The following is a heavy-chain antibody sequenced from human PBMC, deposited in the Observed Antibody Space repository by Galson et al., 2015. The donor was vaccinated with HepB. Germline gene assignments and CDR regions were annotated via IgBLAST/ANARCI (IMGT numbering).Heavy chain of an antibody. CDR1: GVSISSTSSY. J-gene: IGHJ4*02. Sequence: ETLSLTCTVSGVSISSTSSYWGWIRQPPGKGLEWIGIMYHSGSTYFNPSLKSRVTISGDTSKNQFSLKLTSVTAADTADYYCARARYNDFWDASYFDYWGQGALVTVSS. D-gene: IGHD3-3*01. CDR2: MYHSGST. CDR3: ARARYNDFWDASYFDY. V-gene: IGHV4-39*01.